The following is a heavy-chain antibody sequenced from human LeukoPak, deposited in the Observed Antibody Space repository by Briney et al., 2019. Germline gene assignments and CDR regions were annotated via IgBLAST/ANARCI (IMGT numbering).Heavy chain of an antibody. CDR1: GFTFSSYA. Sequence: GGSLRLSCAASGFTFSSYAMHWVRQAPGKGLEWVAVISYDGSNKYYADSVKGQFTISRDNSKNTLYLQMNSLRAEDTAVYYCARARGSGNFYYYYYGMDVWGQGTTVTVSS. V-gene: IGHV3-30*04. CDR2: ISYDGSNK. D-gene: IGHD3-10*01. J-gene: IGHJ6*02. CDR3: ARARGSGNFYYYYYGMDV.